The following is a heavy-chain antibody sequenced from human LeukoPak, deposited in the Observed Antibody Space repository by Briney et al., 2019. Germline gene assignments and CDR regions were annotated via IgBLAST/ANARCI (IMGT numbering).Heavy chain of an antibody. CDR2: IYNSGST. V-gene: IGHV4-4*07. CDR1: GGSISSYY. J-gene: IGHJ4*02. D-gene: IGHD6-13*01. CDR3: ARSAFLVTAPGLYYFDY. Sequence: SETLSLTCTVSGGSISSYYWSWIRQPAGKGLEWIGHIYNSGSTNYNPSLKGRVTMSVAMSKNQFSLHLSSVTAADTAVYYCARSAFLVTAPGLYYFDYWGQGTLVAVSS.